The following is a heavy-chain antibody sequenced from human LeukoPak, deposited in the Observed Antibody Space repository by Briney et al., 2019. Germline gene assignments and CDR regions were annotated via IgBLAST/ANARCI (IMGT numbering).Heavy chain of an antibody. J-gene: IGHJ5*02. V-gene: IGHV4-38-2*02. CDR2: IYNSRST. Sequence: SETLSLTCTVPGYSISSGYYWGCIRQPPGKGLGWGGSIYNSRSTYYNPSLKIRVTISVDTSKNQFSLKLSCVTAADTAVYYCARRSGRFGEFRNWFDPWGQGTLVTVSS. CDR3: ARRSGRFGEFRNWFDP. CDR1: GYSISSGYY. D-gene: IGHD3-10*01.